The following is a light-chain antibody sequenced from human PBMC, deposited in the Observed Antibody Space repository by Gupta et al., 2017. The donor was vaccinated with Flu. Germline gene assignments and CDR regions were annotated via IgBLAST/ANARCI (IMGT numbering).Light chain of an antibody. V-gene: IGKV1-5*03. CDR3: QQYYSFRT. CDR2: KTS. Sequence: IRMTQSPSTLSPSMGDGVTISCRASQNIVDWLAWYQQKPGKAPQLLIYKTSNLESGVPSRFSGSGSGTRFTLTINGVQPEDAATYYCQQYYSFRTFGQGTKVEVK. J-gene: IGKJ1*01. CDR1: QNIVDW.